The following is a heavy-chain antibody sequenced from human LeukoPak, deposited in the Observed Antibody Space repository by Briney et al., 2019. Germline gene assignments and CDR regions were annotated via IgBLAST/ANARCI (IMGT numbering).Heavy chain of an antibody. V-gene: IGHV3-23*01. Sequence: GGSLRLSCAASGFTFSSSAMSWVRQAPGKGLEWVSAISNNGGYTYYADSVQGRFTISRDNSKSTLCLQMNSLRAEDTAVYYCARGKGYYYYYGMDVWGQGTTVTVSS. CDR2: ISNNGGYT. J-gene: IGHJ6*02. CDR1: GFTFSSSA. CDR3: ARGKGYYYYYGMDV.